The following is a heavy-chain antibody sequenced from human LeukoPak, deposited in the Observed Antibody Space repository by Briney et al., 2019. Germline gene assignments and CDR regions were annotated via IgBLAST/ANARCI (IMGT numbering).Heavy chain of an antibody. CDR1: GFTFSSYA. D-gene: IGHD6-13*01. CDR2: ISYDGSNK. J-gene: IGHJ5*02. V-gene: IGHV3-30*04. Sequence: GRSLRLSCAASGFTFSSYAMHWVRQAPGKGLEWVAVISYDGSNKYYADSVKGRFTISRDNSKNTLYLQMNSLRAEDTAVYYCARDWAAGSNWFDPWGQGTLVTASS. CDR3: ARDWAAGSNWFDP.